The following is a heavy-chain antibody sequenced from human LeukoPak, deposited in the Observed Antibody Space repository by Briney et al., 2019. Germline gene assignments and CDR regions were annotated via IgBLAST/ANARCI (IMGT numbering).Heavy chain of an antibody. J-gene: IGHJ5*02. V-gene: IGHV3-9*03. CDR3: AKAPKFIVGAKPNWFDP. Sequence: GGPLRLSCAPSGFPLEVYPMHGAGQAPGKAREGVSVIIWNSGSIGYADSVKGRFTISRDNAKNSLYLQMNSLRTEDMALYYCAKAPKFIVGAKPNWFDPWGQGTLVTVSS. D-gene: IGHD1-26*01. CDR2: IIWNSGSI. CDR1: GFPLEVYP.